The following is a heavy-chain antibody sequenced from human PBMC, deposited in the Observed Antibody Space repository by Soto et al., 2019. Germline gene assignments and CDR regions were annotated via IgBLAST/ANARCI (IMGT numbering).Heavy chain of an antibody. Sequence: SETLSLTCTVSGGSMTNFYWTWIRQPPGKGLEWIGYIYYTGTTNYNPSLKSRVTISVDTSKNQFSLKLSSVTAADTAVYYCARERTTVVSYDAFDIWGQGTLVTVSS. D-gene: IGHD4-17*01. V-gene: IGHV4-59*01. J-gene: IGHJ3*02. CDR1: GGSMTNFY. CDR3: ARERTTVVSYDAFDI. CDR2: IYYTGTT.